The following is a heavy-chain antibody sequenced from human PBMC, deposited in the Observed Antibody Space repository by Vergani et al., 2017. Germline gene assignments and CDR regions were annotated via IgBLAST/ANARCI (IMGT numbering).Heavy chain of an antibody. V-gene: IGHV4-34*02. CDR1: GESFSSFY. D-gene: IGHD3-10*01. CDR2: INNDGHT. J-gene: IGHJ4*02. Sequence: QVQLQQWGAGVVKPSGTLSLTCAVFGESFSSFYWSWIRQPPGKGLEWIGEINNDGHTNYNPSLESRVTVSRDTAKNQFSLNLMSVTAADTAMYYCAVRPRVNLVGGEIVTNRTFDYCSQGSLVTVSS. CDR3: AVRPRVNLVGGEIVTNRTFDY.